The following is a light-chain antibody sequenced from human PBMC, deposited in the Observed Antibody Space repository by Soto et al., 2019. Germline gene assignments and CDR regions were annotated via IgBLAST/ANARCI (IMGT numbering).Light chain of an antibody. CDR2: GAS. CDR1: QSLSNTY. J-gene: IGKJ4*01. CDR3: HQDFDLPLT. V-gene: IGKV3D-7*01. Sequence: EIVMTQSPVTLSLSPGDRATLSCRASQSLSNTYISWYQQKPGQAPRLLIYGASTRATGIPARFSGSGSGSDFTLTISSLQPADFALYYCHQDFDLPLTFGGGTKVEIK.